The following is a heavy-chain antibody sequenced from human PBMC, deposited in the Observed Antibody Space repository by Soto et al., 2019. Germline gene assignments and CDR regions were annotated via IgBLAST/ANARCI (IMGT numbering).Heavy chain of an antibody. V-gene: IGHV4-39*01. J-gene: IGHJ5*02. D-gene: IGHD6-13*01. Sequence: PSETLSLTCTVSGGSISSSSYYWGWIRQPPGKGLEWIGSIYYSGSTYYNPSLKSRATISVDTSKNQFSLKLSSVTAADTAVYYCARHKIAAAGTLGWFDPWGQGTLVTVSS. CDR3: ARHKIAAAGTLGWFDP. CDR1: GGSISSSSYY. CDR2: IYYSGST.